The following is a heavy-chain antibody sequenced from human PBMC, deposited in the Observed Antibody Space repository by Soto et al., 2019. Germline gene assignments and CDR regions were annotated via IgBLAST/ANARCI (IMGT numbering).Heavy chain of an antibody. J-gene: IGHJ4*02. V-gene: IGHV4-59*01. CDR3: SRGTSWRLPFDY. Sequence: QVQLQESGPGLVKPSETLSLTCTVSSDSISSYYWSWIRQPPGKRLEWIGYISYSGSTDSNPSLKSRFTISGDTSKNLFALKVSSVTAADTAVYYCSRGTSWRLPFDYWGQGTLVTVSS. D-gene: IGHD6-25*01. CDR2: ISYSGST. CDR1: SDSISSYY.